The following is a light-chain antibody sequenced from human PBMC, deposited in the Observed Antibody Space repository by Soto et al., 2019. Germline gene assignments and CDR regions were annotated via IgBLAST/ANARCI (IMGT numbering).Light chain of an antibody. CDR1: KLGDKY. V-gene: IGLV3-1*01. Sequence: SYELTQPPSVSVSPGQTASITCSGDKLGDKYACWYQQKPGQSPVLVIYQDSKRPSGIPERFSGSNSGNTATLTISGTQAMDEADHYCQAWDSSTSMVFGGGTKLTVL. CDR2: QDS. J-gene: IGLJ2*01. CDR3: QAWDSSTSMV.